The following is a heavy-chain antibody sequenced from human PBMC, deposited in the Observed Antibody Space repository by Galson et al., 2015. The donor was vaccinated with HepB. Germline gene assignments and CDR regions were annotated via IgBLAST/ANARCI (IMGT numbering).Heavy chain of an antibody. CDR1: GFTFSSYA. V-gene: IGHV3-64D*06. CDR3: VKGGHTSGWRLDY. Sequence: SLRLSCAASGFTFSSYAIHWVRQAPGKGLEYVPGINSDGGSTYYADSVKGRFTISRDISKNTVCLQMSSLRGEDTAEYYCVKGGHTSGWRLDYWGQGTLVTVSS. CDR2: INSDGGST. J-gene: IGHJ4*02. D-gene: IGHD6-19*01.